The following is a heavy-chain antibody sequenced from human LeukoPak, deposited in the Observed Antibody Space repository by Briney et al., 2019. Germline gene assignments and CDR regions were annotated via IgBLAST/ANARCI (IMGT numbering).Heavy chain of an antibody. Sequence: SQTLSLTCTVSGGSISGGDNYWSWIRQPPGKGLEWIGYIFYSGITYYNPSLKSRLTISVDTSKNQFSLKLNAVTAADTAVYYCARGFSDDYVWGSYRPFDYWGQGILVTVSS. V-gene: IGHV4-30-4*01. CDR3: ARGFSDDYVWGSYRPFDY. CDR2: IFYSGIT. D-gene: IGHD3-16*02. J-gene: IGHJ4*02. CDR1: GGSISGGDNY.